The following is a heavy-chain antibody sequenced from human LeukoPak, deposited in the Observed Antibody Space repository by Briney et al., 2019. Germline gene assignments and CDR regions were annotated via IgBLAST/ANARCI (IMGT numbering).Heavy chain of an antibody. Sequence: SGTLSLTCAVYGGSFSGYYWSWIRQPPGKGLEWIGEINHSGSTNYNPSLKSRVTISVDTSKNQFSLKLSSVTAADTAVYYCATYYYGSGSHYNWFDPWGQGTLVTVSS. CDR3: ATYYYGSGSHYNWFDP. CDR1: GGSFSGYY. V-gene: IGHV4-34*01. D-gene: IGHD3-10*01. J-gene: IGHJ5*02. CDR2: INHSGST.